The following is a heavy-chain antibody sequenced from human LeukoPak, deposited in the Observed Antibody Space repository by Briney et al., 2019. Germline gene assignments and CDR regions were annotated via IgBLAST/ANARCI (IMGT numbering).Heavy chain of an antibody. J-gene: IGHJ5*02. CDR1: GGSISSYY. D-gene: IGHD5-12*01. CDR3: ARLGYSGYDENWFDP. Sequence: ASETLSLTCTVSGGSISSYYWSWIRQSPGKGLEWIGYIYYSGRTNYNPSLKSRVTISVDTSKNQLSLKLSSVTAADTAVYYCARLGYSGYDENWFDPWGQGTLVTVSS. CDR2: IYYSGRT. V-gene: IGHV4-59*01.